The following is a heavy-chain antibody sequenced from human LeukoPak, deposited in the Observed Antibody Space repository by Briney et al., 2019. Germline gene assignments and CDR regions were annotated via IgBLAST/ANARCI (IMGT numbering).Heavy chain of an antibody. J-gene: IGHJ5*02. D-gene: IGHD1-1*01. CDR3: ARGGVSAGTTGP. Sequence: VKVSCKASGDTFSSYAISWVRQAPGQGLEWMGGIIPIFGTANYAQKFQGRVTITADESTSTAYMELSSLRSEDTAVYYCARGGVSAGTTGPWGQGTLVIVSS. CDR1: GDTFSSYA. CDR2: IIPIFGTA. V-gene: IGHV1-69*13.